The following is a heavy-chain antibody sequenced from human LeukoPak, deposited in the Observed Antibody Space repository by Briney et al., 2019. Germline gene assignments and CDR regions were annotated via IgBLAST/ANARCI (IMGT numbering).Heavy chain of an antibody. CDR3: ARAGGSDSSGYYQGAFDM. V-gene: IGHV3-74*01. J-gene: IGHJ3*02. CDR1: GFTFSSYW. CDR2: INSDGSSI. D-gene: IGHD3-22*01. Sequence: GGSLRLSCAASGFTFSSYWMHWVRQAPGKGQVWVSHINSDGSSISYADSVKGRFTISRDNAKNTLYLQMNSLRAEDTAVYYCARAGGSDSSGYYQGAFDMWGQGTMVTVSS.